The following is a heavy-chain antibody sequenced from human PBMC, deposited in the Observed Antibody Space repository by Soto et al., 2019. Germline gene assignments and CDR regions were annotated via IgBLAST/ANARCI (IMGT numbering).Heavy chain of an antibody. CDR1: GFTFSNYA. CDR3: ARVTFGNYFDY. D-gene: IGHD3-10*01. Sequence: QVQLVESGGGVVQPGRSLRLSCAASGFTFSNYAMYWVRQAPGKGLEWVAVIWHDGSIKYYAESVKGRFTVSRDNPKNTLYLQMNSLRAEDTAVYYCARVTFGNYFDYWGRVTLVTVSS. V-gene: IGHV3-33*01. CDR2: IWHDGSIK. J-gene: IGHJ4*02.